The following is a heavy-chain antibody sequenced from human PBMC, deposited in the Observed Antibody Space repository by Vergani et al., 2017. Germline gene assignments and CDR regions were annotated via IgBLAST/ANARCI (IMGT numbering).Heavy chain of an antibody. J-gene: IGHJ6*02. CDR2: IYPGDSDT. Sequence: EVQLVQSGAEVKKPGESLKISCKGSGYSFTSYWIGWVRQMPGKGLEWMGIIYPGDSDTRYSPSFQGQVTISADKSISTAYLQWSSLKASDTAMYYCARHEISSGRGRLHYYYYGMDVWGQGTTVTVSS. D-gene: IGHD6-19*01. V-gene: IGHV5-51*01. CDR1: GYSFTSYW. CDR3: ARHEISSGRGRLHYYYYGMDV.